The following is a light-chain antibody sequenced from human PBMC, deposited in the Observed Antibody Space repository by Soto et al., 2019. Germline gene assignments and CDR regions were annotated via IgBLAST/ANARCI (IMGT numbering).Light chain of an antibody. CDR1: SSNIGNND. CDR2: DND. J-gene: IGLJ2*01. Sequence: QSVLTQPPSVSAAPGQKVTISCSGSSSNIGNNDVSWYQQLPGTAPKLLIYDNDKRPSGIPDRFSGSKSGTSATLGITGLQSGDEADYYCATWDRSLSVGVFGGGTKLTVL. CDR3: ATWDRSLSVGV. V-gene: IGLV1-51*01.